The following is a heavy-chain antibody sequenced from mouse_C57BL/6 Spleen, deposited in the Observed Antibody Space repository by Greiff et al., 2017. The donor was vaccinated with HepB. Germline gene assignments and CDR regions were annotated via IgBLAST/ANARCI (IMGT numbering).Heavy chain of an antibody. CDR2: IYPRSGNT. D-gene: IGHD1-1*01. Sequence: QVQLKQSGAELARPGASVKLSCKASGYTFTSYGISWVKQRTGQGLEWIGEIYPRSGNTYYNEKFKGKATLTADKSSSTAYMELRSLTSEDSAVYFCARCGYYGSNYYAMDYWGQGTSVTVSS. J-gene: IGHJ4*01. CDR1: GYTFTSYG. V-gene: IGHV1-81*01. CDR3: ARCGYYGSNYYAMDY.